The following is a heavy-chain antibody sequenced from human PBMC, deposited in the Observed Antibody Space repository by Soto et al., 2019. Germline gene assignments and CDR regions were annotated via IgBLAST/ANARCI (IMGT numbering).Heavy chain of an antibody. V-gene: IGHV1-69*01. Sequence: QVQLVQSGAEVKKPGSSVKVSCKASGGTFSSYAISWVRQAPGQGLEWMGGIIPIFGTANYAQKFQGRVTITADESTSTAYMEPSSLRSEDTAVYYCASTPPNYDSSGYYYEANYWGQGTLVTVSS. J-gene: IGHJ4*02. CDR1: GGTFSSYA. CDR2: IIPIFGTA. CDR3: ASTPPNYDSSGYYYEANY. D-gene: IGHD3-22*01.